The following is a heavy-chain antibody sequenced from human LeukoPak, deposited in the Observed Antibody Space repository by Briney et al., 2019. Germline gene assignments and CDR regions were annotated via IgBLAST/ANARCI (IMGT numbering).Heavy chain of an antibody. CDR2: INHSGST. Sequence: PSETLSLTCAVYGGSFSGYYWSWIRQPPGKGLEWIGEINHSGSTNYNSSLKRRVTISVDTSNTQSSLKLSSVTAADTAVYYCARAITMVRGALYHFDYWGQGTLVTVSS. CDR1: GGSFSGYY. D-gene: IGHD3-10*01. J-gene: IGHJ4*02. V-gene: IGHV4-34*01. CDR3: ARAITMVRGALYHFDY.